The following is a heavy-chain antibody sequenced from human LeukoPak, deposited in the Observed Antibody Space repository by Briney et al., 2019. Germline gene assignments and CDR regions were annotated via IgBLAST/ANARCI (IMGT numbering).Heavy chain of an antibody. CDR2: INPTSANT. CDR1: GYTFTPYY. J-gene: IGHJ4*02. CDR3: ARDQRGGRISWYSHFDF. Sequence: ASVKVSCKAYGYTFTPYYMHWVRQAPGQGLEWIGIINPTSANTRYAQKFQGRVTMTRDTSTSTVYMELSSLTSEDTAVYYCARDQRGGRISWYSHFDFWGQGTLVTVSS. D-gene: IGHD6-13*01. V-gene: IGHV1-46*01.